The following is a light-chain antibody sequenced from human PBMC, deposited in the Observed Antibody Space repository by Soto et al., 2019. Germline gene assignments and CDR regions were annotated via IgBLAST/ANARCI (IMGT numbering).Light chain of an antibody. J-gene: IGLJ1*01. Sequence: QSALTQPASVSGSPGQSISISCIGTSSDVGAFNYVSWYQHHPGKAPQLIIYDVTSRPSGVSNRFSASKFGNTASLPISGLQADGEADYYCSSYTTRNTEVFGTGTKLTVL. CDR3: SSYTTRNTEV. V-gene: IGLV2-14*03. CDR1: SSDVGAFNY. CDR2: DVT.